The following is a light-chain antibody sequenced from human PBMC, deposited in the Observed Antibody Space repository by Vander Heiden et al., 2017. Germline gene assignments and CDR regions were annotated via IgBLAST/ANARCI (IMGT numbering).Light chain of an antibody. CDR2: EGS. CDR3: CSYAGSSTLV. J-gene: IGLJ2*01. CDR1: SSDVGCYNL. Sequence: QSALTQPASVSVSPGQSITISCTGTSSDVGCYNLVPWYQQHPGKAPKLMIYEGSKRPSGVSNRFSGSKSGNTASLTISGLQAEDEADYYCCSYAGSSTLVFGGGTKLTVL. V-gene: IGLV2-23*01.